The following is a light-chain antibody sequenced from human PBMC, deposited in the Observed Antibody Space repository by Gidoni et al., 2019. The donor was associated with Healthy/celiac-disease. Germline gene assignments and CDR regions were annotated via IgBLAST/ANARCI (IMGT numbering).Light chain of an antibody. CDR3: AAWDDSLNGL. V-gene: IGLV1-44*01. Sequence: QSVLTQPPSPSGTPGQMVTISCSGSSSNIGSNTVNWYQQLPGTAPKLLIYSNNQRPSGVPDRFSGSKSGTSASLAISGLQSEDEADYYCAAWDDSLNGLFGGGTKLTVL. CDR2: SNN. CDR1: SSNIGSNT. J-gene: IGLJ3*02.